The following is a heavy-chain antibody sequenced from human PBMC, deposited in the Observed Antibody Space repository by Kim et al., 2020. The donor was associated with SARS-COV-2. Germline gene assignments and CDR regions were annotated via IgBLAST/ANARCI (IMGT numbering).Heavy chain of an antibody. Sequence: GESLKISCKGSGYSFTSYWIGWVRQMPGKGLEWMGIIYPGDSDTRYSPSFQGQVTISADKSISTAYLQWSSLKASDTAMYYCARQPAAAGTGVDWFDPWGQGTLVTVSS. D-gene: IGHD6-13*01. CDR2: IYPGDSDT. CDR3: ARQPAAAGTGVDWFDP. CDR1: GYSFTSYW. V-gene: IGHV5-51*01. J-gene: IGHJ5*02.